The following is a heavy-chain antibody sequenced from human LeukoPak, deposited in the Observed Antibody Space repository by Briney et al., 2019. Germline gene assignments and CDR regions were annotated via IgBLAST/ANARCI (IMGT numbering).Heavy chain of an antibody. J-gene: IGHJ4*02. CDR2: IRNKANSYTT. CDR3: ARLVGSYHDY. CDR1: GFTFSDHY. D-gene: IGHD1-26*01. V-gene: IGHV3-72*01. Sequence: GGSLRLSCAASGFTFSDHYMDWVRQAPGKGLEWVGRIRNKANSYTTEYAASVKGRFTISRDDSKNSLYLQMNSLKTEDTAVYYCARLVGSYHDYWGQGTLVTVSS.